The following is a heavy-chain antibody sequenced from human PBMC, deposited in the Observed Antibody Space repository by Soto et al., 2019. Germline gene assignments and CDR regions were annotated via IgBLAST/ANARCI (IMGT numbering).Heavy chain of an antibody. V-gene: IGHV1-2*02. CDR1: GYTFTDFY. Sequence: SVKVSCKVSGYTFTDFYIHWVRQAPGQGLEWMGWIDPNSGGTKSAQKFQGRVTMTRDTSITTASIELRRLTSDDTAVYYCVRDFLGNVVSVPPPGGHGTPVNV. J-gene: IGHJ5*02. D-gene: IGHD2-15*01. CDR3: VRDFLGNVVSVPPP. CDR2: IDPNSGGT.